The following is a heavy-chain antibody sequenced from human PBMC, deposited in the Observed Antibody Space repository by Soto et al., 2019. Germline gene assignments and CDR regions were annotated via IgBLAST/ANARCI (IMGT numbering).Heavy chain of an antibody. CDR3: AKDRGGGLGYGLDV. D-gene: IGHD3-16*01. CDR2: ISGGDITT. V-gene: IGHV3-23*01. CDR1: GFVFSTYA. Sequence: EVQLLESGGGLVQPGGSLRLSCAASGFVFSTYAMNWVRQAPGKGLEWVSGISGGDITTYYADSVKGRFTISRDYAKNTLFLQMNSLRAEDTAVYYCAKDRGGGLGYGLDVWGQGTTVTVSS. J-gene: IGHJ6*02.